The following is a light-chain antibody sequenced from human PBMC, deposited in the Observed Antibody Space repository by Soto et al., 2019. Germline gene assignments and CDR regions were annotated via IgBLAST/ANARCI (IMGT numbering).Light chain of an antibody. CDR3: SSYTTTSTLV. Sequence: QSALTQPASMSGSPGQSITISCTGSSSDIGYYNYVSWYQQLPGKAPKLMISEVSNRPSGVSNRFSGSKSGNTASLTISGLQAEDEADYYCSSYTTTSTLVFGGGTKLTVL. CDR1: SSDIGYYNY. CDR2: EVS. J-gene: IGLJ3*02. V-gene: IGLV2-14*01.